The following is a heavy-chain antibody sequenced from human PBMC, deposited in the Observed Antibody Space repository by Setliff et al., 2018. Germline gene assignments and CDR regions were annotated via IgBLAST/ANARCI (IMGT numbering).Heavy chain of an antibody. Sequence: LSLTCAVSGFSITNGYYWGWIRQSPGKQLEWIGNIFQSGITFYNPSLKSRVTISLDPSQNQFSLKLRSVTAADTAVYFCARVGGLLVATMPFDYGGPGTLVTVSS. D-gene: IGHD5-12*01. V-gene: IGHV4-38-2*01. CDR2: IFQSGIT. J-gene: IGHJ4*02. CDR3: ARVGGLLVATMPFDY. CDR1: GFSITNGYY.